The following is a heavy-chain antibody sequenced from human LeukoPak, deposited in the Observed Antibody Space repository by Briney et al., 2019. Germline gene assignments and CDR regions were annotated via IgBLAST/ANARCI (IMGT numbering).Heavy chain of an antibody. Sequence: GGSLRLSCAASGFTFSSYAMSWVRQAPGKGLEWVSAISGSGGSTYYADSVKGRFTISRDNSKNTLYLQVNSLRAEDTAVYYCANYPQEWSLSGRDYWGQGTLVTVSS. D-gene: IGHD3-3*01. CDR3: ANYPQEWSLSGRDY. J-gene: IGHJ4*02. CDR1: GFTFSSYA. CDR2: ISGSGGST. V-gene: IGHV3-23*01.